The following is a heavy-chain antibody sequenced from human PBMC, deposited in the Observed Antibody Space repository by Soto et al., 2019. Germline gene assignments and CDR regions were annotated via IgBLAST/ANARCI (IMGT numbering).Heavy chain of an antibody. D-gene: IGHD3-3*01. CDR2: NSENT. J-gene: IGHJ5*02. CDR1: GGSISGYY. Sequence: PSETLSLTCAVSGGSISGYYWSWIRQPPGKGLEWIGCNSENTNYNPSLKSRVTISVDPSKNQFSLHLRSVTAADTAVYYCARVKFSSGYFNWLDPWGQGALVTV. V-gene: IGHV4-59*01. CDR3: ARVKFSSGYFNWLDP.